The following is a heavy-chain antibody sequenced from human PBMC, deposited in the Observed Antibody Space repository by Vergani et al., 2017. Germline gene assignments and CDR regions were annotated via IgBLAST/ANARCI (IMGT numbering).Heavy chain of an antibody. Sequence: EVELVQSGPEMRKPGESLKISCKGSEYSFGNYWIGWVRQMPGKGLEWMGIIYPADSDTRYSPSFHGQVTISADKSISTAFLQRDSLKASDTALYYCGRHTTYTYSWGQGTLVTVSS. D-gene: IGHD1-1*01. CDR1: EYSFGNYW. V-gene: IGHV5-51*01. CDR3: GRHTTYTYS. J-gene: IGHJ4*02. CDR2: IYPADSDT.